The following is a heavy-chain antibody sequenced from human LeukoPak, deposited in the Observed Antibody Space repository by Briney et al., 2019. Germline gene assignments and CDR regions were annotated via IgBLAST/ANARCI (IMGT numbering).Heavy chain of an antibody. Sequence: EASVKVSCKASGGTFSSYAISWVRQAPGQGLEWMGRIIPILGIANYAQKFQGRVTITADKSTSTAYMELSSLRSEDTAVYYCARERLSPRGSGHIDYWGQGTLVTVSS. D-gene: IGHD2-15*01. J-gene: IGHJ4*02. CDR3: ARERLSPRGSGHIDY. V-gene: IGHV1-69*04. CDR2: IIPILGIA. CDR1: GGTFSSYA.